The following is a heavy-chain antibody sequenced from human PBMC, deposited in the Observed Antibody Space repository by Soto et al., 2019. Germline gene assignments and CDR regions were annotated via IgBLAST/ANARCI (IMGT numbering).Heavy chain of an antibody. V-gene: IGHV4-39*01. J-gene: IGHJ4*02. CDR2: IYYSGIT. CDR1: GVSISNSSYY. Sequence: LSLTCTVSGVSISNSSYYWGWIRRPPGKGLEWIGTIYYSGITYYNPSLKSRVTISVDTSRNQFSLKLTSVTAADTAVYYCARHGSNWGQGTLVTVSS. CDR3: ARHGSN.